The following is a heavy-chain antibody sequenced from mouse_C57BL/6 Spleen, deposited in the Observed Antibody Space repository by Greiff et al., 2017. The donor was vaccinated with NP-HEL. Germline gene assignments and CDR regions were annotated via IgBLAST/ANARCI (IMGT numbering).Heavy chain of an antibody. Sequence: QVQLQQSGAELVRPGTSVKVSCKASGYAFTNYLIEWVKQRPGQGLEWIGNINPSNGGTNYNEKFKSKATLTVDKSSSTAYMQLSSLTSEDSAVYYCARRYSNSYFDYWGQGTTLTVSS. V-gene: IGHV1-54*01. J-gene: IGHJ2*01. CDR1: GYAFTNYL. CDR2: INPSNGGT. D-gene: IGHD2-5*01. CDR3: ARRYSNSYFDY.